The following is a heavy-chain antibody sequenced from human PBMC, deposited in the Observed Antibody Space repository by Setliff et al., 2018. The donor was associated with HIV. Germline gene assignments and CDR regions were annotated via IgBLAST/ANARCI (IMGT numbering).Heavy chain of an antibody. V-gene: IGHV4-4*02. CDR2: IYHSEYT. J-gene: IGHJ4*02. Sequence: SETLSLTCAVSGGSISSDNWWTWVRQPPGKGLEWIGEIYHSEYTNYNASLKSRVTVSLDTSRNQFSLRLTSVTAADTAVYFCAREPDYWSQGTLVTVSS. CDR1: GGSISSDNW. CDR3: AREPDY.